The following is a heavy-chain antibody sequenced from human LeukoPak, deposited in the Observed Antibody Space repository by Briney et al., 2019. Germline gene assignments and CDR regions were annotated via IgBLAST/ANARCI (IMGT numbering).Heavy chain of an antibody. D-gene: IGHD1-26*01. CDR1: GFTFSDYY. J-gene: IGHJ4*02. V-gene: IGHV3-11*01. Sequence: GGPLRLSCAASGFTFSDYYMSWIRQAPGKGLEWVSYISSSGSTIYYADSVKGRFTISRDNAKNSLYLQMNSLRAEDTAVYYCAKDGATVPQYYFDYWGQGTLVTVSS. CDR2: ISSSGSTI. CDR3: AKDGATVPQYYFDY.